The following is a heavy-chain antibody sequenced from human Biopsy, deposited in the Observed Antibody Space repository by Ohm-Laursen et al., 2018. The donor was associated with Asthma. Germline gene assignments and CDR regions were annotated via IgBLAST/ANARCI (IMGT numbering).Heavy chain of an antibody. Sequence: LSLTCAASGFTFSSYSMNWVRQAPGKGLEWVSYISSSSTIYYADSVKGRFTISRDNSKNTLYLQMNSLRAEDTAVYYCASQSSGPDFWSGYYYFDYWGQGTLVTVSS. J-gene: IGHJ4*02. CDR2: ISSSSTI. V-gene: IGHV3-48*01. D-gene: IGHD3-3*01. CDR1: GFTFSSYS. CDR3: ASQSSGPDFWSGYYYFDY.